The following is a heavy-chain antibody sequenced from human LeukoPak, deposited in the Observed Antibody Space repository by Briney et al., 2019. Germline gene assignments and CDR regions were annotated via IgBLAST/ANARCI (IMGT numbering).Heavy chain of an antibody. J-gene: IGHJ6*03. Sequence: GGSLRLSCGVSGLTASSIASTDYMSWVRQAPGKGLEWVSAISGSGGSAFYADSVKGRFTISRDNSKNTLYLQMNSLRAGDTAVYYCARGGNNEYYYYMDVWGKGTTVTVSS. CDR3: ARGGNNEYYYYMDV. D-gene: IGHD1/OR15-1a*01. CDR1: GLTASSIA. V-gene: IGHV3-23*01. CDR2: ISGSGGSA.